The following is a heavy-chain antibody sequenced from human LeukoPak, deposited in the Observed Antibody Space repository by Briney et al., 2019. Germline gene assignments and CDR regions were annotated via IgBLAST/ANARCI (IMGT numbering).Heavy chain of an antibody. V-gene: IGHV3-23*01. D-gene: IGHD6-19*01. J-gene: IGHJ4*02. CDR3: AKDLRSGWPYYFDY. Sequence: ETLSLTCTVSGGSISSSSYYWGWIRQPPGKGLEWVSAISGSGGSTYYADSVKGRFTISRDNSKNTLYLQMNSLRAEDTAVYYCAKDLRSGWPYYFDYWGQGTLVTVSS. CDR1: GGSISSSSYY. CDR2: ISGSGGST.